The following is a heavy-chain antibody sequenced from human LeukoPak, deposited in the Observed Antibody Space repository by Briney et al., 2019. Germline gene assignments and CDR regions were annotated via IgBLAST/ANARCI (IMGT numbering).Heavy chain of an antibody. CDR2: IIPILGIA. CDR1: GGSFSSYA. J-gene: IGHJ4*02. D-gene: IGHD5-18*01. Sequence: ASVKVSCKASGGSFSSYAISWVRQAPGQGLEWMGRIIPILGIANYAQKFQGRVTITADKSTSTAYMELSSLRSEDTAVYYCARPARGYSYGYVVPSFDYWGQGTLVTVSS. CDR3: ARPARGYSYGYVVPSFDY. V-gene: IGHV1-69*04.